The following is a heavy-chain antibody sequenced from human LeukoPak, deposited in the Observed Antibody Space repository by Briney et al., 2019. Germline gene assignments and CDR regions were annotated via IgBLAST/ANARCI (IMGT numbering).Heavy chain of an antibody. CDR2: ISSSGSTT. D-gene: IGHD3-22*01. V-gene: IGHV3-11*01. J-gene: IGHJ4*02. CDR3: ARVGDSSGYWWYYFDY. Sequence: GGSLRLSCAASGFTFSDYYMSWIRQGPGQGLERVSYISSSGSTTYYADPVKGRFPISRENAKNSLYLQMNSLRAEDTAVYYCARVGDSSGYWWYYFDYWGQGTLVTVSS. CDR1: GFTFSDYY.